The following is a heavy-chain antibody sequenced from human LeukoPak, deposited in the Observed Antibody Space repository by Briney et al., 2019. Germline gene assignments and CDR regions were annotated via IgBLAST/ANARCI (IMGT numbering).Heavy chain of an antibody. Sequence: GGSLRLSCAASGFSFSDHYMGWVRQAPGKGLEWVGRVRDRAHSHSTEYAASVKGRFTVSRDDSQNSLYQQMNSLKTEDTAMYYCVGTVAGQNSFVNWGEGTLVTVSS. CDR1: GFSFSDHY. D-gene: IGHD6-19*01. J-gene: IGHJ4*02. V-gene: IGHV3-72*01. CDR3: VGTVAGQNSFVN. CDR2: VRDRAHSHST.